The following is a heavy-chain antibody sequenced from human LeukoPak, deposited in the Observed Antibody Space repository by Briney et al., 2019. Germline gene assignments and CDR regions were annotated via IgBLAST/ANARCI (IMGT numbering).Heavy chain of an antibody. CDR2: INHSGST. D-gene: IGHD3-10*01. V-gene: IGHV4-34*01. CDR3: ARGKTYYYGSGSYYNKNDRRFDY. Sequence: SETLSLTCAVYGGSFSGYYWSWIRQPPGKGLEWIGEINHSGSTNYNPSLKSRVTISVDTSKNQFSLKLSSVTAADTAVYYCARGKTYYYGSGSYYNKNDRRFDYWGQGTLVTVSS. J-gene: IGHJ4*02. CDR1: GGSFSGYY.